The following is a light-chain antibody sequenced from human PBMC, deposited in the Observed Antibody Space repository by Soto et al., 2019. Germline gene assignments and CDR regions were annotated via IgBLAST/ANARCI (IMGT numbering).Light chain of an antibody. Sequence: EIVMTQSPATLSVSPGERATLSCRASQSVSSNLAWYQQKPGQAPRLLIYGASTRATGIPARFSGSGSGTEFTLTISSLQSEDFAVYYCQQRGDWPPITFGQGTRLEI. CDR2: GAS. J-gene: IGKJ5*01. V-gene: IGKV3-15*01. CDR1: QSVSSN. CDR3: QQRGDWPPIT.